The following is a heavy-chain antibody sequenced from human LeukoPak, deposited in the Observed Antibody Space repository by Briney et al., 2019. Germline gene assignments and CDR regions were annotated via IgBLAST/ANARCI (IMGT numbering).Heavy chain of an antibody. J-gene: IGHJ4*02. CDR2: IYYSGTT. V-gene: IGHV4-59*08. Sequence: PSETLSLTCTVSGGSISSYYWSWIRQPPGKGLERIGYIYYSGTTNYNPSLRSRVTISVDTSKNQFSLKLSSVTAADTAVYFCARQAGATFDYWGQGALVTVSS. CDR3: ARQAGATFDY. CDR1: GGSISSYY. D-gene: IGHD1-26*01.